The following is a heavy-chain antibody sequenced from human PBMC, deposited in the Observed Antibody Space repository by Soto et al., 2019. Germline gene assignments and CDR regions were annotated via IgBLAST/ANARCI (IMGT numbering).Heavy chain of an antibody. CDR2: VYDNGRP. Sequence: SETLSLTCTISGGSISAYYWSWIRQSPRQGLEWIGYVYDNGRPYYSPSLKSRVTISADTSKNQISLKLTSATAADTAVYYCARGVGSSPPRYWGRGTLVTVSS. CDR1: GGSISAYY. CDR3: ARGVGSSPPRY. D-gene: IGHD3-9*01. J-gene: IGHJ4*02. V-gene: IGHV4-59*01.